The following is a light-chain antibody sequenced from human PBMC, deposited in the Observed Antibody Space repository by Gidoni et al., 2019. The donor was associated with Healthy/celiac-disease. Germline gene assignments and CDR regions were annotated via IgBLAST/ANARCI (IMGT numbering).Light chain of an antibody. Sequence: IVLTQSPGTLSLSPGERATLSCRASQSVSSSYLAWYQQKPGQAPRLLIYGASSSATGIPDRFSGSGSGTDFTLTISRLEPEDFAVYYCQQYGSSLYTFGQWTKLEIK. CDR3: QQYGSSLYT. J-gene: IGKJ2*01. CDR2: GAS. V-gene: IGKV3-20*01. CDR1: QSVSSSY.